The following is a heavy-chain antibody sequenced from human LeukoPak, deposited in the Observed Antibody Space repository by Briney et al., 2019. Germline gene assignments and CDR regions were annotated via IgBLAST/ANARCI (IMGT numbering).Heavy chain of an antibody. V-gene: IGHV4-39*01. D-gene: IGHD2-15*01. CDR1: GGSISSSKKY. J-gene: IGHJ2*01. CDR2: IYYSGST. Sequence: NPSETLSLTCNVSGGSISSSKKYWGWIRQPPGKGLEWIGRIYYSGSTYYNPSLKSRVTISVDTSKNQFSLKLSSVTAADTAVYYCARQGSIWWYAWYFDLWGRGTLVTVSS. CDR3: ARQGSIWWYAWYFDL.